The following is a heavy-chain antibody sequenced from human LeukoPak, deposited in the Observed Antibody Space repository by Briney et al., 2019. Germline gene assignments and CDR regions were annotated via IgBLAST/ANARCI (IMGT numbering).Heavy chain of an antibody. CDR1: GYTFTGYY. CDR2: INPNSGGT. D-gene: IGHD6-13*01. Sequence: RASVKVSCKASGYTFTGYYMHWVRQAPGQGLEWMGWINPNSGGTNYAQKFQGRVTMTRDTPISTAYMELSRLRSDDTAVYYCARVGRIVAAGTKGYFDYWGQGTLVTVSS. J-gene: IGHJ4*02. V-gene: IGHV1-2*02. CDR3: ARVGRIVAAGTKGYFDY.